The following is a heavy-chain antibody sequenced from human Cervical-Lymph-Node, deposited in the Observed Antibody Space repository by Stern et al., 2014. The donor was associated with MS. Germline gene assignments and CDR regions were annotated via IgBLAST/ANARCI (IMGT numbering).Heavy chain of an antibody. D-gene: IGHD3-16*01. CDR3: ARNVGDTTLGH. V-gene: IGHV1-69*01. CDR1: GGTLRSYV. J-gene: IGHJ4*02. CDR2: ISPIFGTA. Sequence: QVQLVESGAEVKKSGSSVKVSCKASGGTLRSYVITWARQASDKGPEWMGEISPIFGTATYAQQFQGRVTITADEYTSTVYMELSSLRSEDTAVYYCARNVGDTTLGHWGQGSQVIVSS.